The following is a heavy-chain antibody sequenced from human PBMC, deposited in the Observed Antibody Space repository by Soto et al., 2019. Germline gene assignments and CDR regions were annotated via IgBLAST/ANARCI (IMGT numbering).Heavy chain of an antibody. CDR2: IKQDGSEK. D-gene: IGHD3-3*01. CDR1: GFTLSSYW. V-gene: IGHV3-7*01. J-gene: IGHJ5*02. CDR3: ARDHDFWSGYYTPWFDP. Sequence: EVQLVESGGGLVQPGGSLRLSCAASGFTLSSYWMSWVRQAPGKGLEWVANIKQDGSEKYYVDSVKGRFTISRDNAKNSLYLQMNSLRAEDTAVYYCARDHDFWSGYYTPWFDPWGQGTLVTVSS.